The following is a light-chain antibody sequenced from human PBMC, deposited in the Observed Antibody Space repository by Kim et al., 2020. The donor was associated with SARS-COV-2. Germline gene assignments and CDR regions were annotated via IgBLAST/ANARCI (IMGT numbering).Light chain of an antibody. CDR1: QSVYSNY. CDR3: QQYGSSPRT. CDR2: GAS. Sequence: ENVLTQSPGTLSLSPGERATLSCRASQSVYSNYFAWYQQKPGQAPILLIYGASSRAAGIPDRFSGSGSGTEFTLTISRLEPEDFAVYYCQQYGSSPRTFGQGTKLEI. V-gene: IGKV3-20*01. J-gene: IGKJ2*01.